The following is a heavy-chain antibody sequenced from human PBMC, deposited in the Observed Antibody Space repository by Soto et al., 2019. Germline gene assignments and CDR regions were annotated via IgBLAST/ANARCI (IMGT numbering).Heavy chain of an antibody. Sequence: ITLKESGPARVKPTQTLTLTCTFSGFSLSARPVGVAWIRQPPGKALERLALIYWDDDKRYSPSLMSRLTITKDTSKNQVVLTMTNMDPVDTARYYCGHRADFNGNWNRGYFDYWGQGALVTVSS. V-gene: IGHV2-5*02. CDR3: GHRADFNGNWNRGYFDY. CDR1: GFSLSARPVG. D-gene: IGHD1-1*01. J-gene: IGHJ4*02. CDR2: IYWDDDK.